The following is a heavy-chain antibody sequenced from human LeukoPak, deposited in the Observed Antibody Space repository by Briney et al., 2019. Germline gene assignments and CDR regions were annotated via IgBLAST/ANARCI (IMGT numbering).Heavy chain of an antibody. D-gene: IGHD5-24*01. V-gene: IGHV4-59*01. CDR3: ARWARWLQLTDDAFEI. CDR2: IYYSGSP. Sequence: KPSETLSLICTVSGGSISTYYWSWIRQPPGKGLEWIGYIYYSGSPNYNPSLKSRVTISVDTSKDQFSLKLNSVTAADTAVYYCARWARWLQLTDDAFEIWGQGTVVTVSS. CDR1: GGSISTYY. J-gene: IGHJ3*02.